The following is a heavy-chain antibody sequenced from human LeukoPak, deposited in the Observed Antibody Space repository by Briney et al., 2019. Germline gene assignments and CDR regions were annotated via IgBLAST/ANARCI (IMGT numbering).Heavy chain of an antibody. CDR3: ARHFCSSTSCYTFHAFDI. D-gene: IGHD2-2*02. CDR1: GGSISSYY. CDR2: IYYSGST. J-gene: IGHJ3*02. Sequence: SETLSLTCTVSGGSISSYYWSWIRQPPGKGLEWIGYIYYSGSTNYNPSLKSRVTISVDTSKNQFSLKLSSVTAADTAVYYCARHFCSSTSCYTFHAFDIWGQGTMVTVSS. V-gene: IGHV4-59*08.